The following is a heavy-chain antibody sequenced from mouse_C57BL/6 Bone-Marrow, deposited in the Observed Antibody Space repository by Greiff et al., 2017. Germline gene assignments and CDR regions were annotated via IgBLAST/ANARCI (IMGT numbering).Heavy chain of an antibody. CDR2: IYPGSGST. D-gene: IGHD1-1*01. CDR1: GYTFTSYW. Sequence: QVQLQQPGAELVKPGASVKMSCKASGYTFTSYWITWVKQRPGQGLEWIGDIYPGSGSTNYNEKFKSKATLTVDTSSSPAYMQLSSLTSEDSAVYYGAREDYYGSSYDYWGQGTTLTVSS. V-gene: IGHV1-55*01. J-gene: IGHJ2*01. CDR3: AREDYYGSSYDY.